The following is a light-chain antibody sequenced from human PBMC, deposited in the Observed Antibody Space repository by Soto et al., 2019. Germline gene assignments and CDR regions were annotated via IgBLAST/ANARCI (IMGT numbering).Light chain of an antibody. CDR3: QQYGSSRT. CDR2: GAS. V-gene: IGKV3-20*01. Sequence: EIVLKQSPGTLSLSPGERATLSCRASQSVSSSYLAWYQQKPGQAPRLLLYGASSRATGIPDRFSGSGSGTDFTLTISRLEPEDFAVYYCQQYGSSRTFGQGTKVDIK. J-gene: IGKJ1*01. CDR1: QSVSSSY.